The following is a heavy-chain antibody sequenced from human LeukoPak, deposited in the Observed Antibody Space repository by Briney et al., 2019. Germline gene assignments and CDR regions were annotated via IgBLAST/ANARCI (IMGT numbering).Heavy chain of an antibody. V-gene: IGHV4-59*01. CDR3: ARMAWFGELYFDY. Sequence: SETLSLTCTVSGGSINNYYWNWIRQPPGKGLEWIGYIYYSGSTNYNPSLKSRVTISVDTSRNQFSLKLRFVTAADTAVYYCARMAWFGELYFDYWGQGTLVTVSS. CDR1: GGSINNYY. CDR2: IYYSGST. J-gene: IGHJ4*02. D-gene: IGHD3-10*01.